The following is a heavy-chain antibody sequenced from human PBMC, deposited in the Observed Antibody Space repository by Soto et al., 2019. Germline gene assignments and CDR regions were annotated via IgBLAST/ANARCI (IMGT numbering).Heavy chain of an antibody. V-gene: IGHV5-51*01. CDR1: GYSFTSYW. Sequence: GESLKISCKGSGYSFTSYWIGWVRQMPGKGLEWVGLIYPGESDTRYSPSFQGQVTISADKSISTAYLQWSSLKASDTAMYYCARLGYSYVFYAFDSWGQGTMVTVSS. CDR2: IYPGESDT. J-gene: IGHJ3*02. D-gene: IGHD5-18*01. CDR3: ARLGYSYVFYAFDS.